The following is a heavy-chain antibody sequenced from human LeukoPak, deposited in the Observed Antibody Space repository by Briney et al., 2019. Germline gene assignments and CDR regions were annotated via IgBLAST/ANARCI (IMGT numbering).Heavy chain of an antibody. CDR2: ISSSSSTI. Sequence: GGSLRLSCAASGFTFGSYSMNWVRQAPGKGLEWVSYISSSSSTIYYADSVKGRFTISRDNAKNSLYLQMNSLRDEDTAVYYCARGVRILWFGESDYWGQGTLVTVSS. CDR3: ARGVRILWFGESDY. V-gene: IGHV3-48*02. J-gene: IGHJ4*02. CDR1: GFTFGSYS. D-gene: IGHD3-10*01.